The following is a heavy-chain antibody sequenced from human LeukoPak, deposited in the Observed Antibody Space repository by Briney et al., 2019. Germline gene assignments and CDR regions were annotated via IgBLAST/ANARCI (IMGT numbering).Heavy chain of an antibody. CDR2: ISYDGSNK. Sequence: GGSLRLSCAASGFTFSSYAMHWVRQAPGKGPEWVAVISYDGSNKYYADSVKGRFTISRDNSKNTLYLQMNSLRAEDTAVYYCAREVGSDYYDSRLDYWGQGTLVTASS. CDR3: AREVGSDYYDSRLDY. CDR1: GFTFSSYA. D-gene: IGHD3-22*01. J-gene: IGHJ4*02. V-gene: IGHV3-30-3*01.